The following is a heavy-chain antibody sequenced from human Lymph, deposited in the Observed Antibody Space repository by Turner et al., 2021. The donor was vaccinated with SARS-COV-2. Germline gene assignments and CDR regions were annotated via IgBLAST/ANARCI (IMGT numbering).Heavy chain of an antibody. J-gene: IGHJ6*02. CDR3: ARDPPAHNDFLSAAYSLGHYGMDV. Sequence: QVPLVESGGGVVQPGRSLRLYCAASGFTFSSDGMHWVRQAPGKGLEWVAVIWYDGSNKFYADSVKGRFTISRDNSKNTLYLQMNSLRGEDTAVYYCARDPPAHNDFLSAAYSLGHYGMDVWGQGTTVTVSS. V-gene: IGHV3-33*01. D-gene: IGHD3-3*01. CDR1: GFTFSSDG. CDR2: IWYDGSNK.